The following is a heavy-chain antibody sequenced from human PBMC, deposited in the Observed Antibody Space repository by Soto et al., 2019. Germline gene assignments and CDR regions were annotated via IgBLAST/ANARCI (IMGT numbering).Heavy chain of an antibody. CDR3: ARGTPNQLLSSRYNWFDP. D-gene: IGHD2-2*01. J-gene: IGHJ5*02. Sequence: GASVKVSCKASGYPFPSSDINWVRQATGQGLEWMGWMNPNSGNTGYAQKFQGRVTMTTDTSTSTAYMELRSLRSDDTAVYYCARGTPNQLLSSRYNWFDPWGLGTLVTVSS. CDR2: MNPNSGNT. CDR1: GYPFPSSD. V-gene: IGHV1-8*01.